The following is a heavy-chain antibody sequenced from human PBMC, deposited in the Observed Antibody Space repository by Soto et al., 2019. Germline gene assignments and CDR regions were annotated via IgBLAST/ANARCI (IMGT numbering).Heavy chain of an antibody. CDR3: ARQGAYFDY. Sequence: SETLSLTCTVSGGSISSSSYYWGWIRQPPGKGLEWIGSIYYSGSTYYNPSLKSRVTISVDTSKNQFSLKLSSVTAADTAVYYCARQGAYFDYWGQGTLVTVSS. J-gene: IGHJ4*02. CDR1: GGSISSSSYY. CDR2: IYYSGST. D-gene: IGHD1-26*01. V-gene: IGHV4-39*01.